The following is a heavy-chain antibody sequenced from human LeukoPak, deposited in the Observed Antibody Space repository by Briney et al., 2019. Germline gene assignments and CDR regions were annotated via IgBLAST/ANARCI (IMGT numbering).Heavy chain of an antibody. CDR2: IYYGGST. CDR3: VRGNTMVRGSNPRRVHAFDY. CDR1: AGSISSYY. Sequence: SETLSLTCTVYAGSISSYYWSWIRQPPGKGLEWIGYIYYGGSTNYNPSLKSRVTISVDTSKNQCSLKLSSVTAADTAVYYCVRGNTMVRGSNPRRVHAFDYWGQGTLVTVSS. V-gene: IGHV4-59*01. D-gene: IGHD3-10*01. J-gene: IGHJ4*02.